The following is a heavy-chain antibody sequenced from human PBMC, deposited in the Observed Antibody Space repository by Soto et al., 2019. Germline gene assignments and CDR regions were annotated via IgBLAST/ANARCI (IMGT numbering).Heavy chain of an antibody. CDR1: GFTFSSYA. V-gene: IGHV3-23*01. D-gene: IGHD3-22*01. CDR2: ISGSGGST. CDR3: AKMYYYDSSGYFDY. Sequence: SGGSLRLSCAASGFTFSSYAMSWVRQAPGKGLEWVSAISGSGGSTYYADSVKGRFTISRDNSKNTLYLQMNSLRAEDTAVYYCAKMYYYDSSGYFDYWGQGTLVTVSS. J-gene: IGHJ4*02.